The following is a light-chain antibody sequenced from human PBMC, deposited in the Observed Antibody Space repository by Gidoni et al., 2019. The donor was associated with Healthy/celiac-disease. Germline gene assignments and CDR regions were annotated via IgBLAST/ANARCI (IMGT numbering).Light chain of an antibody. CDR2: KAS. Sequence: DIQMTQSPSTLSASVGDRVTITCRASQSMSSWLDWYQQKPGKAPKLLIYKASSLESGVPSRFSGSGSGTEFTLTSSSLQPDDFATYYCQQYNSYWTFGQGTKVEIK. V-gene: IGKV1-5*03. CDR1: QSMSSW. CDR3: QQYNSYWT. J-gene: IGKJ1*01.